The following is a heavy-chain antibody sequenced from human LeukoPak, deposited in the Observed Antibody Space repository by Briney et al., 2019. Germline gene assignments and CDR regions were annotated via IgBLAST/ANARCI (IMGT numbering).Heavy chain of an antibody. D-gene: IGHD3-16*02. Sequence: PSQTLSLTCTVSGGSISSGDYYWSWIRQPPGKGLGWIVYIYYSGSTYYNPSLKSRVTIAVDTSKSQFSLNLSSVTAADTAVYYCARRSLIGGVIAYFDYWGQGTLVTVSS. CDR1: GGSISSGDYY. V-gene: IGHV4-30-4*01. J-gene: IGHJ4*02. CDR2: IYYSGST. CDR3: ARRSLIGGVIAYFDY.